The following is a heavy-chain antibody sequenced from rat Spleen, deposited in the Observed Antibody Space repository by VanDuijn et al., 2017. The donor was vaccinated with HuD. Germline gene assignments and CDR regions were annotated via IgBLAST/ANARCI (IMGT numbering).Heavy chain of an antibody. Sequence: QVQLKESGPGLMQPSQTLSLTCIVSGFSLASYHVHWVRQSPGKGLEWMAVIWSGGNTDYNSAVKSRLSISRDTSKSQVFLKLNSLQTEDTAMYFCARSAKYYYDGSYYYVHFDYWGQGVMVTVSS. V-gene: IGHV2-32*01. CDR2: IWSGGNT. CDR3: ARSAKYYYDGSYYYVHFDY. J-gene: IGHJ2*01. D-gene: IGHD1-12*02. CDR1: GFSLASYH.